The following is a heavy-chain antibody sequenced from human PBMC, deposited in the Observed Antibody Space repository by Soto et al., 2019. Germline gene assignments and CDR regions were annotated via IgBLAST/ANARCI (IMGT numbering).Heavy chain of an antibody. D-gene: IGHD3-16*02. CDR3: AKTVLSLGELSLYYFDY. CDR2: ISGSGGST. J-gene: IGHJ4*02. V-gene: IGHV3-23*01. Sequence: EVQLLESGGGLVQPGGSLRLSCAASGFTFSSYAMSWVRQAPGKGLEWVSAISGSGGSTYYADSVKGRFTISRDNSKNTLYLQMNSLRAEDTAVYYCAKTVLSLGELSLYYFDYWGQGTLVTVSS. CDR1: GFTFSSYA.